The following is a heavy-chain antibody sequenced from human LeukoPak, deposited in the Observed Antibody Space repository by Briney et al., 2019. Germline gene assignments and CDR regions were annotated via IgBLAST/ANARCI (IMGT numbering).Heavy chain of an antibody. Sequence: ASVKVSCKASGYTFTTYYIHWVRQAPGQRLEWMGVINPNGGSTTYAQKFQGRVTMTSDMSTSTVYMELSSLRSEDTAVFYCARESYGSGSDLGYWGQGTLVTVSS. CDR3: ARESYGSGSDLGY. CDR2: INPNGGST. CDR1: GYTFTTYY. V-gene: IGHV1-46*01. D-gene: IGHD3-10*01. J-gene: IGHJ4*02.